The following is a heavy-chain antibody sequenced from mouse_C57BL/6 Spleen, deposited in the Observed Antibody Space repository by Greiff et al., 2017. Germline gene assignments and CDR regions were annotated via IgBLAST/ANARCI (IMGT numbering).Heavy chain of an antibody. CDR2: ISYDGSN. D-gene: IGHD2-4*01. CDR3: ASGSYDYDYAMDY. CDR1: GYSITSGYY. V-gene: IGHV3-6*01. J-gene: IGHJ4*01. Sequence: EVQRVESGPGLVKPSQSLSLTCSVTGYSITSGYYWNWIRQFPGNKLEWMGYISYDGSNNYNPSLKNRISITRDTSKNQFFLKLNSVTTEDTATYYCASGSYDYDYAMDYWGQGTSVPVSS.